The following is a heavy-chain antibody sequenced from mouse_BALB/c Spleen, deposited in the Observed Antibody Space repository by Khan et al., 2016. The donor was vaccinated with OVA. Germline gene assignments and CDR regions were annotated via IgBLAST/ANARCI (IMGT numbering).Heavy chain of an antibody. V-gene: IGHV14-3*02. CDR2: IDPANGNT. CDR1: GFNIKDTY. D-gene: IGHD2-1*01. Sequence: VQLQQPGAELVKPGASVKLSCTASGFNIKDTYMHWVKQRPEQGLEWIGRIDPANGNTKYDPKFQGKATITAETSSNTAYLQLSSLTSEDTAVYYCASEGNYYAPFAYWGQGTLVTVSA. J-gene: IGHJ3*01. CDR3: ASEGNYYAPFAY.